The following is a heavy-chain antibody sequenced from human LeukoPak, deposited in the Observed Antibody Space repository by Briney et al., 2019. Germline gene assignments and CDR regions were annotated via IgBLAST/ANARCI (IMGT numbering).Heavy chain of an antibody. CDR1: GGSIFSYY. D-gene: IGHD3-22*01. CDR2: IYSNGIT. CDR3: ARRAYYDSSGYYPTSGYFDL. Sequence: SETLSLTCTVSGGSIFSYYWNWIRQPPGKGLEWIGYIYSNGITNYSPSLRSRGTISIATSKNQFSLRLRSVTAADTAIYYCARRAYYDSSGYYPTSGYFDLWCRGTLVTVSS. J-gene: IGHJ2*01. V-gene: IGHV4-4*08.